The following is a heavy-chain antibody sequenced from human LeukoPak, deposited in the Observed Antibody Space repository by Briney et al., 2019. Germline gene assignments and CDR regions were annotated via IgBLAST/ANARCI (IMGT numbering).Heavy chain of an antibody. J-gene: IGHJ3*01. D-gene: IGHD2-2*01. CDR2: IYHSGST. V-gene: IGHV4-31*02. CDR1: GFTFSSYA. CDR3: ARTYCSSPDECFVIEAFDV. Sequence: LRLSCSASGFTFSSYAMRWVRHSPRKSMKWIGNIYHSGSTYYNPSLKSRVTISGDTSKNQFSLKLTSVTAADTAVYYCARTYCSSPDECFVIEAFDVWGQGTMVTVSS.